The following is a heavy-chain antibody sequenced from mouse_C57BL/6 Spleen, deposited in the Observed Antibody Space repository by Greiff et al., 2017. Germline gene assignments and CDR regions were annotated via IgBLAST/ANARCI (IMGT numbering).Heavy chain of an antibody. J-gene: IGHJ1*03. D-gene: IGHD2-3*01. V-gene: IGHV1-76*01. CDR2: IYPGSGYT. CDR3: ARDDGDWYFDV. Sequence: QVQLQQSGAELVRPGASVKLSCKASGYTFTDYYINWVKQRPGQGLEWIARIYPGSGYTYYNEKFKGKATLTAEKSSSTAYMQLSSLTSEDSAVYFCARDDGDWYFDVWGTGTTVTVSS. CDR1: GYTFTDYY.